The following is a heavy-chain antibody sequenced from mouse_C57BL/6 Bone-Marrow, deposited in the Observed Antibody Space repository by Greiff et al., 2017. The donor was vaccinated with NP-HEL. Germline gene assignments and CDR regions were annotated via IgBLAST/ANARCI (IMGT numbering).Heavy chain of an antibody. CDR2: IFPGSGST. CDR3: AREPLITTVAPDY. Sequence: QVQLKQSGPELVKPGASVKISCKASGYTFTDYYINWVKQRPGQGLEWIGWIFPGSGSTYYNEKLKGKATLNVDKSSSTAYMLLSSLTSEDSAVYFCAREPLITTVAPDYWGQGTTLTVSS. V-gene: IGHV1-75*01. J-gene: IGHJ2*01. D-gene: IGHD1-1*01. CDR1: GYTFTDYY.